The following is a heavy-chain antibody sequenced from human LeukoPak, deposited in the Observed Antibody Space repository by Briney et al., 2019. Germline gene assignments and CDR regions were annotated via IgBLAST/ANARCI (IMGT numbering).Heavy chain of an antibody. J-gene: IGHJ6*03. D-gene: IGHD5-24*01. CDR1: GFTFSRHA. V-gene: IGHV3-23*01. Sequence: GGSLRLSCVGSGFTFSRHAMSWVRQAPGKGLEWVSSISASGGNTYYADSVKGRFTISRDNSKNTLFLQMNSLRAEDTALYYCAKDVRDGYNYGDYYHYMDVWGKGTTVTVS. CDR2: ISASGGNT. CDR3: AKDVRDGYNYGDYYHYMDV.